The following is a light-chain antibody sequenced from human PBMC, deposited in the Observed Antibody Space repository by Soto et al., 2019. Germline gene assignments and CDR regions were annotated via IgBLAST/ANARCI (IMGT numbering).Light chain of an antibody. CDR2: GTS. J-gene: IGKJ1*01. CDR3: QQYRHYWT. V-gene: IGKV1-39*01. Sequence: IHMKQYPSSLPASVGDRVTITCRASQSISSYLNWYQQKPGKAPNLLIYGTSGVHSGVPSRFSGSGSGTEFTLTISSLQPEDFGNDYCQQYRHYWTFGQG. CDR1: QSISSY.